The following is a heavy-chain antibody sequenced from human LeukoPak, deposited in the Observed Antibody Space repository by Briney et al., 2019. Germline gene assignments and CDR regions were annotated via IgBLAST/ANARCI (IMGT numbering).Heavy chain of an antibody. Sequence: GRSLRLSCAASGFIFSSYGMHWVRQAPGKGLEWVAVISYDGSNKYYADSVKGRFTISRDNSKNTLYLQMNSLRAEDTAVYYCAKAGCSSTSCYANYWGQGTLVTVSS. J-gene: IGHJ4*02. V-gene: IGHV3-30*18. D-gene: IGHD2-2*01. CDR2: ISYDGSNK. CDR1: GFIFSSYG. CDR3: AKAGCSSTSCYANY.